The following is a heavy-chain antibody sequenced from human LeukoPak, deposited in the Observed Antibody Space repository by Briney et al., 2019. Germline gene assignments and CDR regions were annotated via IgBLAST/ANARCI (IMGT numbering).Heavy chain of an antibody. J-gene: IGHJ4*02. Sequence: GASVKVSCKASGYTFTSYDIHWVRQATGQGLEWMGRMNPNRGDTDYAQKFQGRVTMTRDTSISTAYMELSSLRSEDTAVYYCARGEQWLGYWGQGTLVTVSS. CDR1: GYTFTSYD. V-gene: IGHV1-8*01. D-gene: IGHD6-19*01. CDR2: MNPNRGDT. CDR3: ARGEQWLGY.